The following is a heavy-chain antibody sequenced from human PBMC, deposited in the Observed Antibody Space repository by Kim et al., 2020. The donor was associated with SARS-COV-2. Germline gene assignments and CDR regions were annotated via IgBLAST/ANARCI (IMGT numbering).Heavy chain of an antibody. CDR2: INHSGST. V-gene: IGHV4-34*01. CDR1: GGSLSGYY. J-gene: IGHJ1*01. D-gene: IGHD6-19*01. CDR3: ARAATAGTPRGYFQH. Sequence: SETLSLTCAVYGGSLSGYYWSWIRQPPGKGLEWIGEINHSGSTNYNPSLKSRVTISVDTSKNQFSLKLSSVTAADTVVYYCARAATAGTPRGYFQHWGQGTLVTVSS.